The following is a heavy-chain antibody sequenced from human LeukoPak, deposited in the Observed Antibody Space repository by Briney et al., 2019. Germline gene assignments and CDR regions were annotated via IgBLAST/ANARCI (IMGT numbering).Heavy chain of an antibody. Sequence: PSETLSLTCAVSGGSISSGGYSWSWIRQPPGKGLEWIGRIYTSGSTNYNPSLKSRVTMSVDTSKNQFSLKLSSVTAADTAVYYCARDGHFDWLSPFTGASWFDPWGQGTLVTVSS. V-gene: IGHV4-61*02. J-gene: IGHJ5*02. CDR3: ARDGHFDWLSPFTGASWFDP. CDR2: IYTSGST. D-gene: IGHD3-9*01. CDR1: GGSISSGGYS.